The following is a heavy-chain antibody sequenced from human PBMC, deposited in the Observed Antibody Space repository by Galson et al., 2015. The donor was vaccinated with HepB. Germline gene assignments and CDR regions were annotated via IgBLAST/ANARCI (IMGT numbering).Heavy chain of an antibody. CDR1: GFTFSSYG. V-gene: IGHV3-33*01. J-gene: IGHJ4*02. Sequence: SLRLSCAASGFTFSSYGMHWVRQAPGKGLEWVAVIWYDGSNKYYADSVKGRFTISRDNSKNTLYLQMNILRAEDTAVYYCARGLWFGELLLNYWGQGTLVTVSS. CDR3: ARGLWFGELLLNY. CDR2: IWYDGSNK. D-gene: IGHD3-10*01.